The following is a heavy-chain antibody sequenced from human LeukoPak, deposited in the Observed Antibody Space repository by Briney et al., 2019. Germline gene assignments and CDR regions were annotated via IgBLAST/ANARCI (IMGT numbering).Heavy chain of an antibody. J-gene: IGHJ4*02. CDR1: GFTFSNAW. CDR3: ASGPPFLKYFEY. D-gene: IGHD3-3*01. V-gene: IGHV3-23*01. CDR2: ISVGAEYI. Sequence: GGSLRLSCAASGFTFSNAWMIWVRQAPGKGLEWVSTISVGAEYIFYADSVKGRFTISRDDSNNALYLQMHSLRAEDTALYYCASGPPFLKYFEYWGQGTLVTVSS.